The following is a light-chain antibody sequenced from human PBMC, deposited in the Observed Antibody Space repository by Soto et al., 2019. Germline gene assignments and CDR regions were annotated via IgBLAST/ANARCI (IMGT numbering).Light chain of an antibody. CDR3: QQRSNWPPP. CDR2: DAS. CDR1: QSVSSY. Sequence: EIVLTQSPATLSLSPGERATLSCGASQSVSSYLAWYQQKPGQAPRLLIYDASNRATGIPARFSGSGSGTDFTLTISSLEPEDFAVYYCQQRSNWPPPFGPGTKVDI. V-gene: IGKV3-11*01. J-gene: IGKJ3*01.